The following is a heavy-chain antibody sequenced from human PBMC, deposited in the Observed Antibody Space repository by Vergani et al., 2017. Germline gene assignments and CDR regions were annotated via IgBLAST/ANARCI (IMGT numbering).Heavy chain of an antibody. CDR2: INHSGST. CDR1: GGSFSGYY. Sequence: QVQLQQWGAGLLKPSETLSLTCAVYGGSFSGYYWSWIRQPPGKGLEWIGEINHSGSTNYNPSLKSRVTISVDTSKNQFSLKLSSVTAADTAVYYCARGRPCSSTSCYKAYYYYYMDVWGKGTTVTVSS. D-gene: IGHD2-2*01. J-gene: IGHJ6*03. CDR3: ARGRPCSSTSCYKAYYYYYMDV. V-gene: IGHV4-34*01.